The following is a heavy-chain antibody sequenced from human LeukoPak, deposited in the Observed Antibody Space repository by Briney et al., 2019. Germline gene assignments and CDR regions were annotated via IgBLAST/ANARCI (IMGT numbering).Heavy chain of an antibody. J-gene: IGHJ3*02. V-gene: IGHV4-59*08. CDR2: IYYSGST. Sequence: SETLSLTCTVSGGSISSYYWSWIRQPPGKGLEWIGYIYYSGSTNYNPSLKSRVTISVDTSKNQFSLKLSSVTAADTAVYYCARLEVPPGAADTAMPIFAFDIWGQGTMVTVSS. D-gene: IGHD5-18*01. CDR3: ARLEVPPGAADTAMPIFAFDI. CDR1: GGSISSYY.